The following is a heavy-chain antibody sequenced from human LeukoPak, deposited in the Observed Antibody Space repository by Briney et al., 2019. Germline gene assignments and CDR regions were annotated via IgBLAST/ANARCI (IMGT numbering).Heavy chain of an antibody. J-gene: IGHJ4*02. CDR2: ISAYNGNT. V-gene: IGHV1-18*01. CDR1: GYTFTSYG. D-gene: IGHD1-26*01. CDR3: ARGIVGATAQLGYFDY. Sequence: ASVKVSCKASGYTFTSYGISWVRQAPGQGLEWRGWISAYNGNTNYAQKLQGRVTMTTNTSTSTAYMELRSLRSEDTAVYYCARGIVGATAQLGYFDYWGQGTLVTVSS.